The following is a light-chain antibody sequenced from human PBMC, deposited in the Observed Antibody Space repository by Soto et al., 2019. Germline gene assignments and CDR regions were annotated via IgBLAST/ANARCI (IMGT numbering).Light chain of an antibody. CDR3: QQLNTFPIT. CDR2: AAS. V-gene: IGKV1-9*01. CDR1: QGIRSY. Sequence: DIQLTQSPSFLSASPGDRVTTTCRASQGIRSYLAWYQQSPGRAPKLLIYAASTLQSGVPSRFSGSGSGTEFTLTISSLQPEDFATYYCQQLNTFPITFGQGTRLEIK. J-gene: IGKJ5*01.